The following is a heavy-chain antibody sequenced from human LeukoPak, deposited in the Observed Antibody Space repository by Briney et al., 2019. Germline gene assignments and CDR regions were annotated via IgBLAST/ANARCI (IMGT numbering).Heavy chain of an antibody. D-gene: IGHD6-19*01. CDR1: GFTFDDYA. CDR3: AKDTNAGYSSGWYEGGFDY. J-gene: IGHJ4*02. V-gene: IGHV3-43D*03. Sequence: GGSLRLSCAASGFTFDDYAMHWVRQAPRKGLEWVSLISWDGGSTYYADSVKGRFTISRDNSKNSLYLQMNSLRAEDTALYYCAKDTNAGYSSGWYEGGFDYWGQGTLVTVSS. CDR2: ISWDGGST.